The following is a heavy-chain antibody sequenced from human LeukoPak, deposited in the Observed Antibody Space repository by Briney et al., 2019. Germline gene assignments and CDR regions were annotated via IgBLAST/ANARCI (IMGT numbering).Heavy chain of an antibody. J-gene: IGHJ4*02. V-gene: IGHV3-74*01. CDR3: ATEAYDF. D-gene: IGHD3-16*01. Sequence: GGSLRLSCAGSGFSFSNFWIQWVRHAPGKGLVWVSRIYNDGSITNYADSVKGRFTISRDNAKNGVYLQMDSLTAEDTAVYYCATEAYDFWGQGTLVTVSS. CDR1: GFSFSNFW. CDR2: IYNDGSIT.